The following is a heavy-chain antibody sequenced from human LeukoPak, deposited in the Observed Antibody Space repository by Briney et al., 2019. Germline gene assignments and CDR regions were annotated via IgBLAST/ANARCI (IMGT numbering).Heavy chain of an antibody. CDR2: IIPIFGTA. J-gene: IGHJ6*03. CDR3: ARVGKSSGGAQRSYYYYMDV. D-gene: IGHD6-19*01. V-gene: IGHV1-69*13. Sequence: GASVKVSCKASGGTFSSYAISWVRQAPGQGLEWMGGIIPIFGTANYAQKFQGRVTITADESTSTAYMELSSLRSEDTAVYYCARVGKSSGGAQRSYYYYMDVWGKGTTVTVSS. CDR1: GGTFSSYA.